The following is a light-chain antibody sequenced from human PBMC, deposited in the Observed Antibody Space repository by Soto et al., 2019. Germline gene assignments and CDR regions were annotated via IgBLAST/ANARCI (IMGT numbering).Light chain of an antibody. V-gene: IGLV2-14*03. CDR2: DVT. CDR3: SSYTSSSTYV. J-gene: IGLJ1*01. CDR1: SSDVGYYNH. Sequence: QSVLTQPASVSGSPGQSITISCTGTSSDVGYYNHVSWYQQHPGKAPKLMIYDVTNRPSGVSNRFSGSKSGNTASLTISGLQAEDEADYYCSSYTSSSTYVFGNGTKVTVL.